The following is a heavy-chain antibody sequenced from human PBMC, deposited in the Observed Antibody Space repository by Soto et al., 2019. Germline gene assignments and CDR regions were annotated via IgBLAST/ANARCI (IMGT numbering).Heavy chain of an antibody. J-gene: IGHJ6*02. V-gene: IGHV1-58*01. CDR2: IVVGSGNT. CDR3: ARYYDFWSGYRSRNYYYYGMDV. CDR1: GFTFTSSA. Sequence: SVKVSCKASGFTFTSSAVQWVRQARGQRLEWIGWIVVGSGNTNYAQKFQERVTITRDMSTSTAYMELSSLRSEDTAVYYCARYYDFWSGYRSRNYYYYGMDVWDQGTTVTVSS. D-gene: IGHD3-3*01.